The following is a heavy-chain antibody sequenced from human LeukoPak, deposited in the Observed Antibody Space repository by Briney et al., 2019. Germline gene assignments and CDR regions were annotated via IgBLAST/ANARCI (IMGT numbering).Heavy chain of an antibody. CDR2: ITGSADDT. CDR1: GFTFSNYV. Sequence: PGGSLRLSCAASGFTFSNYVMSWVRQAPGEGLEWVSAITGSADDTYYADSVKGRFTISRDNSKNTLYLQMNSLRAEDTAVYYCVKASGASRPYYFDYWGQGTLVTVSS. D-gene: IGHD3-10*01. V-gene: IGHV3-23*01. J-gene: IGHJ4*02. CDR3: VKASGASRPYYFDY.